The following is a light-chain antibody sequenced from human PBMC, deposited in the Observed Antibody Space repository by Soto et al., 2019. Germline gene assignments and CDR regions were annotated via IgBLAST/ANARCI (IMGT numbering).Light chain of an antibody. CDR1: QSVGSY. CDR3: QQRHMWPIT. J-gene: IGKJ5*01. V-gene: IGKV3-11*01. Sequence: EIVLTQSPGTLSLCPGERATLSCRASQSVGSYLGWYQQKPGQAHRLLIYDAYNRATGIQARFSGSGFGTDFTLTISSLQPEDFATYYCQQRHMWPITFGQGTRLEIK. CDR2: DAY.